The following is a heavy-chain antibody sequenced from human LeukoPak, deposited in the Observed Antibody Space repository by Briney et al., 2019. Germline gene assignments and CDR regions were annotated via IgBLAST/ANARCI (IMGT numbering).Heavy chain of an antibody. CDR1: GFTFSSYS. V-gene: IGHV3-21*01. J-gene: IGHJ4*02. CDR3: ARDPGVTAMVDDY. Sequence: GGSLRLSCAASGFTFSSYSMNWVRQAPGKGLEWVSSISSSSSYIYYADSVKGRFTISRDNAKNSLYLQMNSLRAEDTAVYYCARDPGVTAMVDDYWGQGTLVTVSS. D-gene: IGHD5-18*01. CDR2: ISSSSSYI.